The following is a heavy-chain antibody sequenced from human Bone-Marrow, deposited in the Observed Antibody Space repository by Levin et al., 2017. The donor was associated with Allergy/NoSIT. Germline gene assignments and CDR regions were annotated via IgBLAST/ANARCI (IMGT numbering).Heavy chain of an antibody. J-gene: IGHJ4*02. V-gene: IGHV3-21*01. CDR3: ARAAYDFWSGYLFNVNYYFDY. Sequence: GESLKISCAASGFTFSSYSMNWVRQAPGKGLEWVSSISSSSSYIYYADSVKGRFTISRDNAKNSLYLQMNSLRAEDTAVYYCARAAYDFWSGYLFNVNYYFDYWGQGTLVTVSS. D-gene: IGHD3-3*01. CDR2: ISSSSSYI. CDR1: GFTFSSYS.